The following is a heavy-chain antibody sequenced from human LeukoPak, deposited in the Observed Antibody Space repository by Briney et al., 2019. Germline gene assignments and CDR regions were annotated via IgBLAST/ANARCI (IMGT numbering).Heavy chain of an antibody. CDR2: INHSGST. D-gene: IGHD3-10*01. V-gene: IGHV4-34*01. J-gene: IGHJ5*02. CDR1: GGSFSGYY. CDR3: AEAYYGSGSFGFDP. Sequence: KPSETLSLTCAVYGGSFSGYYWSWIRQPPGKGLEWIGEINHSGSTNYNPSLKSRVTISVDTSKNQFSLKLSSVTAADTAVYYCAEAYYGSGSFGFDPWGQGTLVTVSS.